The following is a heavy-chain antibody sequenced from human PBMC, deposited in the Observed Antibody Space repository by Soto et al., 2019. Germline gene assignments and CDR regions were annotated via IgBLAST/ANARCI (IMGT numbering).Heavy chain of an antibody. V-gene: IGHV3-23*01. CDR2: ISASGGST. J-gene: IGHJ4*02. CDR1: GFTFTNYA. Sequence: PGGSLRLSCEASGFTFTNYAMTWVRHAPGKGLERVSAISASGGSTYYAASVKGRFATSTDDSENTLYLQMNSLRAEDTAVYYCAKDRMGVVTAPFDYWGQGTLVTVSS. CDR3: AKDRMGVVTAPFDY. D-gene: IGHD2-21*02.